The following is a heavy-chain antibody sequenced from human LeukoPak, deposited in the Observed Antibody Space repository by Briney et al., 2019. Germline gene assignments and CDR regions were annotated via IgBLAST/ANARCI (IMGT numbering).Heavy chain of an antibody. V-gene: IGHV3-74*01. CDR2: INSDGSST. CDR3: ARDRGDTGTEFDY. CDR1: GFTFSGYW. J-gene: IGHJ4*02. Sequence: SGGSLRLSCAASGFTFSGYWMHWVRQAPGKGLVWVSRINSDGSSTRYADSVKGRFTISRDNAKNTLCLQMNSLRAEDTAVYYCARDRGDTGTEFDYWGQGTLVTVSS. D-gene: IGHD5-18*01.